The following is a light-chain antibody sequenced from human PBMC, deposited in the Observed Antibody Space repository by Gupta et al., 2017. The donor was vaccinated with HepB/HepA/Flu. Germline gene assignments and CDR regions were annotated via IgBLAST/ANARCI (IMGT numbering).Light chain of an antibody. CDR2: KAS. CDR1: HRLVFSDGSSY. CDR3: MQSTGLPWT. V-gene: IGKV2-30*01. Sequence: DTVVTQSPLSLPVTRGQPASITCTSSHRLVFSDGSSYLSWFHRRPGQSPRRLIYKASNRDSGVPDRFSGSGSGTDFTLKISRVEAEDVGVYYGMQSTGLPWTFGQGTKLEIK. J-gene: IGKJ1*01.